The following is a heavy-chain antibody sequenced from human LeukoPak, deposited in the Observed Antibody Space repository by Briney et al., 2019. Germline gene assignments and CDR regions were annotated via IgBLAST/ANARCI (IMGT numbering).Heavy chain of an antibody. J-gene: IGHJ4*02. Sequence: GGSLRLSCSASGFSLTTYPMAWVRQAAGKGLEWVSVIGPDGGGIQCVDSVKGRFTISRDTSKNTLYLQMNSLRAEDTAVYYCAKYAPPSTLLTRFFDSWGQGTLVTVSS. D-gene: IGHD2-21*02. V-gene: IGHV3-23*01. CDR1: GFSLTTYP. CDR3: AKYAPPSTLLTRFFDS. CDR2: IGPDGGGI.